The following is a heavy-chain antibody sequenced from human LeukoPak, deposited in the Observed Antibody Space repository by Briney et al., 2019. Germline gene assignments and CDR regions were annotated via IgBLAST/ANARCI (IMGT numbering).Heavy chain of an antibody. J-gene: IGHJ4*02. CDR3: ARASRDGYNQNFDH. D-gene: IGHD5-24*01. Sequence: GESLKISCKGLGYSFSSYWNAWVRQRPGKGLEWMGIIYPGGSETRYDPSFQGQVTISADMSTNTAYLQWSSLRASDTAMYYCARASRDGYNQNFDHWGQGTLVTVSS. CDR2: IYPGGSET. CDR1: GYSFSSYW. V-gene: IGHV5-51*01.